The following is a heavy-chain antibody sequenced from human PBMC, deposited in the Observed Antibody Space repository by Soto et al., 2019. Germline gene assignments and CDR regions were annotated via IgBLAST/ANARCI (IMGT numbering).Heavy chain of an antibody. D-gene: IGHD6-19*01. CDR2: IYYSGST. V-gene: IGHV4-59*01. CDR1: GGSISSYY. Sequence: SSETLSLTCTVSGGSISSYYWSWIRQPPGKGLEWIGYIYYSGSTNYNPSLKSRVTISVDTSKNQFSLKLSSVTAADTAVYYCARFAEYSSGWYERWWFDPWGQGTLVTVSS. J-gene: IGHJ5*02. CDR3: ARFAEYSSGWYERWWFDP.